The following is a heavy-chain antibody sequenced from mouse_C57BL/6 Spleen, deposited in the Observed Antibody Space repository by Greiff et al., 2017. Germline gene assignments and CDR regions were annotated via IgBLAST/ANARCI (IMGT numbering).Heavy chain of an antibody. CDR3: AREGGDYDDY. V-gene: IGHV5-4*01. Sequence: EVQLQESGGGLVKPGGSLKLSCAASGFTFSSYAMSWVRQTPEKRLEWVATISDGGSYTYYPDNVKGRFTISRDNAKNNLYLQMSHLKSEDTAMYYCAREGGDYDDYWGQGTTLTVSS. CDR1: GFTFSSYA. CDR2: ISDGGSYT. J-gene: IGHJ2*01. D-gene: IGHD2-4*01.